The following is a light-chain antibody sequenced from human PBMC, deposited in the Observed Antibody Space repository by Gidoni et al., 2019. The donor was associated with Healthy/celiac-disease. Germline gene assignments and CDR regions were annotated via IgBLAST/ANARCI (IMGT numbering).Light chain of an antibody. CDR3: QQYDNLFT. CDR1: QDISNY. CDR2: DAS. V-gene: IGKV1-33*01. J-gene: IGKJ3*01. Sequence: DIQMTQSPSSLSASVGDRVTITCQASQDISNYLNWYQQKPGKAPKLLIYDASNLETGVPSRFSGSGSGTDFTFTISSLHPEDIATYYCQQYDNLFTFXPXTKVDIK.